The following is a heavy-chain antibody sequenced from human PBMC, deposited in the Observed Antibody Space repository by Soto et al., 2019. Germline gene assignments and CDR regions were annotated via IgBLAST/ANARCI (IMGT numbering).Heavy chain of an antibody. D-gene: IGHD3-3*01. CDR2: IRGCCGST. CDR3: AKSDSSPIFGVVRYGMDV. J-gene: IGHJ6*02. Sequence: AGVTLRLSCAGSGFNFSNYDMNWLRQTPGNGLEWVSAIRGCCGSTKHADSVSVRFIISRDNAKNTLYLQMNSLRADDTAIYYCAKSDSSPIFGVVRYGMDVWGQGTTVTVSS. CDR1: GFNFSNYD. V-gene: IGHV3-23*01.